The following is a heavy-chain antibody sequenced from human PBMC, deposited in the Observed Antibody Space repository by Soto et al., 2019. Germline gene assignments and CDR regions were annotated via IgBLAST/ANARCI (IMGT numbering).Heavy chain of an antibody. V-gene: IGHV4-30-4*01. CDR3: AREHMVLVPAATNWFDP. CDR2: IYYSGST. CDR1: GGSISSGDYY. Sequence: QVQLQESGPGLVKPSQTLSLTCTVSGGSISSGDYYWSWIRQPPGKGLEWIGYIYYSGSTYYNPSLKSRVTISVDTSTNQFSLKLSSVTAADTAVYYCAREHMVLVPAATNWFDPWGQGTLVTVSS. J-gene: IGHJ5*02. D-gene: IGHD2-2*01.